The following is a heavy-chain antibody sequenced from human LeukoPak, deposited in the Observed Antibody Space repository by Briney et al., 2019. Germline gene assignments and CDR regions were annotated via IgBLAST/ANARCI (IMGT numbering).Heavy chain of an antibody. V-gene: IGHV3-23*01. Sequence: GGSLRLACAASGFTVISYAMSGVRHAPGKGLEWVSAISGSGGSTYYADSVKGRFTISRDNSKNTLYLQMNSLRAADTAVYYCAKEGPYWYFDLWGRGTLVTVSS. CDR2: ISGSGGST. CDR1: GFTVISYA. CDR3: AKEGPYWYFDL. J-gene: IGHJ2*01.